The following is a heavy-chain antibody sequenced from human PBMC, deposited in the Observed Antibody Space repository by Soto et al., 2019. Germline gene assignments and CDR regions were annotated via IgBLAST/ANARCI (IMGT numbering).Heavy chain of an antibody. CDR1: GFTFRNYA. V-gene: IGHV3-23*01. D-gene: IGHD3-10*01. CDR2: LTGSSSNI. CDR3: ANGRATYGLLTHDY. J-gene: IGHJ4*02. Sequence: GGSLRLSCAASGFTFRNYAMSWVRQAPGKGLEWISTLTGSSSNIYYADSVKGRFAISRDNSRNTLYLQMNSLTAEDTAVYYCANGRATYGLLTHDYWGQGTLVTVSS.